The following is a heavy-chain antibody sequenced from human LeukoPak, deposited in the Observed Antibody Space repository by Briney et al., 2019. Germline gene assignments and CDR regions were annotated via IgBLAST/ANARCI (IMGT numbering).Heavy chain of an antibody. Sequence: PGGSLRLSCAASGFTFSDNYMSWIRQAPGRGLEWVSYISGCTTDTNYADSVRGRFTVSRDNAKNALYLQMDSLTVEDTAIYYCIKNTRTPTYWGQGVLVTVSS. V-gene: IGHV3-11*06. D-gene: IGHD1-14*01. CDR2: ISGCTTDT. CDR3: IKNTRTPTY. CDR1: GFTFSDNY. J-gene: IGHJ4*02.